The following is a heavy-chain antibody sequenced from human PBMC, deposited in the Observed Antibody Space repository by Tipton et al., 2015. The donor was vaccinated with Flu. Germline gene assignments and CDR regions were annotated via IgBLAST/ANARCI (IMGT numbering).Heavy chain of an antibody. CDR2: IYYSGST. V-gene: IGHV4-39*01. CDR3: ARGRGYYYDFDY. J-gene: IGHJ4*02. CDR1: GGSISSSSYY. Sequence: TLSLTCTVSGGSISSSSYYWGWIRQPPGKGLEWIVSIYYSGSTYYNPSLKSRVTISVDTSKNQFSLKLSSVTAADTAVYYCARGRGYYYDFDYWGQGTLVTVSS. D-gene: IGHD3-22*01.